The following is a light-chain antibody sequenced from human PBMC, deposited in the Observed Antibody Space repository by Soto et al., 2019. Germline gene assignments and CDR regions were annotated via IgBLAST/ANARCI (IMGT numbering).Light chain of an antibody. CDR1: QSVSSN. Sequence: EIVMTQSPATLSVSPGERATLSFRASQSVSSNLAWYQQKPGQAPRLLIYGASTRATGIAARFSGSGSGTEFTLTISSLQSEDFALYYCQQYNNWWTFGQGTKVEI. J-gene: IGKJ1*01. CDR2: GAS. V-gene: IGKV3-15*01. CDR3: QQYNNWWT.